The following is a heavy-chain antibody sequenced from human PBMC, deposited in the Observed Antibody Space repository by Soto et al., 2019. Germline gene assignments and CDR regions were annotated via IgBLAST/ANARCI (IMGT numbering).Heavy chain of an antibody. J-gene: IGHJ4*02. CDR2: IWYDGSNK. V-gene: IGHV3-33*01. Sequence: QVQLVESGGGVVQPGRSLRLSCAASGFTFSSYGMHWVRQAPGKGPEWVAVIWYDGSNKYYADSVKGRFTISRDNSKNTLYLQMNSLRAEDTAVYYCARGYNFWSGYYPYDYWGQGTLVTVSS. CDR1: GFTFSSYG. D-gene: IGHD3-3*01. CDR3: ARGYNFWSGYYPYDY.